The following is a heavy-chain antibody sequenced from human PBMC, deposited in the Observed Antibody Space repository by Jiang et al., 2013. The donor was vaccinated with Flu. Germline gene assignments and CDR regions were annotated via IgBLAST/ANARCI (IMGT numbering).Heavy chain of an antibody. D-gene: IGHD2-15*01. V-gene: IGHV4-4*02. Sequence: SGPGLVKPSGTLSLTCFVSGDSIASTNWWTWVRQSPGKGLEWIGEIYYTGMSSYNPSLRSRISISMDNSKNKFFLKMTSVTAADAAVYYCARRGYCHGGSCLFWGQGTLVTVSS. J-gene: IGHJ4*02. CDR3: ARRGYCHGGSCLF. CDR2: IYYTGMS. CDR1: GDSIASTNW.